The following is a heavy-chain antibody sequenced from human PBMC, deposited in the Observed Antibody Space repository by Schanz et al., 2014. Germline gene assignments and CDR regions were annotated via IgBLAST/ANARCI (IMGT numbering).Heavy chain of an antibody. Sequence: WVRQAPGQGLEWMGWINGYNGHTLYAQKFQGRVTMTTDTSTSTSYMELTSLRFDDTAVYYCARDFSAYVGNYFDYWGQGTLXTVSS. D-gene: IGHD5-12*01. CDR2: INGYNGHT. V-gene: IGHV1-18*01. CDR3: ARDFSAYVGNYFDY. J-gene: IGHJ4*02.